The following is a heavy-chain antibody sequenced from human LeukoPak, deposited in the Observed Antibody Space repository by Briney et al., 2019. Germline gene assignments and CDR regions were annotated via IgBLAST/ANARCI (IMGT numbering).Heavy chain of an antibody. D-gene: IGHD3-16*01. Sequence: SETLSLTCAVYGGSFSGYYWSWIRQPPGKGLEWIGEINHSGSTNYNPSLKSRVTISVDTSKNQFSLKLSSVTAADTAVYYCAGGRPTGGVDYWGQGTLVTVSS. V-gene: IGHV4-34*01. CDR3: AGGRPTGGVDY. CDR2: INHSGST. CDR1: GGSFSGYY. J-gene: IGHJ4*02.